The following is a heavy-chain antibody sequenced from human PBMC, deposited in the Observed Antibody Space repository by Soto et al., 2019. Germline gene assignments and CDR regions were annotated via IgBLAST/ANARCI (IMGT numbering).Heavy chain of an antibody. CDR2: IYPGDSDT. V-gene: IGHV5-51*03. Sequence: GESLKISCKGSGYSFTGYWIGWVRQMPGKGLEWMVIIYPGDSDTRYSRSFQGQVTISADKSINTAYLQWSSPKASDTALDYGGRGYTSTSQTFDYGGRGTLVTASS. CDR3: GRGYTSTSQTFDY. CDR1: GYSFTGYW. D-gene: IGHD6-13*01. J-gene: IGHJ4*02.